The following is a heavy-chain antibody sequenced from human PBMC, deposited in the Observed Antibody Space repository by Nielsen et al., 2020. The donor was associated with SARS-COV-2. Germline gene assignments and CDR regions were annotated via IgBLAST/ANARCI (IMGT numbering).Heavy chain of an antibody. Sequence: VRQAPGKGLEWVSYISSSGNTIYYADSVKGRFTISRDNAENSLSLQMNSLRAEDTAVYYCARESVTGTDAFDIWGQGTVVTVSS. CDR3: ARESVTGTDAFDI. D-gene: IGHD6-19*01. J-gene: IGHJ3*02. CDR2: ISSSGNTI. V-gene: IGHV3-48*03.